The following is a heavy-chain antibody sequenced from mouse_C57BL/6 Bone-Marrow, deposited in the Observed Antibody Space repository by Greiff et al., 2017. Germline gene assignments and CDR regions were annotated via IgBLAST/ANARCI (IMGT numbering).Heavy chain of an antibody. CDR1: GYTFTSYW. CDR2: IYPSDSET. D-gene: IGHD1-1*01. V-gene: IGHV1-61*01. Sequence: QVQLQQPGAELVRPGSSVKLSCKASGYTFTSYWMDWVKQRPGQGLEWIGNIYPSDSETHYKQKFKDKATLTVDKSSSTAYMQLSSLTSEDSAVYYCARLDYGSPWFAYWGQGTLVTVSA. CDR3: ARLDYGSPWFAY. J-gene: IGHJ3*01.